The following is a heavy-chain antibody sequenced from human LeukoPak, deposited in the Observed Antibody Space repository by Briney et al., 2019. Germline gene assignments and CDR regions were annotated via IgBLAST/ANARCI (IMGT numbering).Heavy chain of an antibody. V-gene: IGHV4-59*01. CDR2: IYYSGST. CDR1: GGSISSYY. J-gene: IGHJ4*02. Sequence: PSETLSLTCTVSGGSISSYYWSWIRQPPGKGLEWIGYIYYSGSTNYNPSLKSRVTISVDTSKNQFSLKLSSVTAADTAVYYCARGGRFGELSLWVYWGQGTLVTVSS. D-gene: IGHD3-10*01. CDR3: ARGGRFGELSLWVY.